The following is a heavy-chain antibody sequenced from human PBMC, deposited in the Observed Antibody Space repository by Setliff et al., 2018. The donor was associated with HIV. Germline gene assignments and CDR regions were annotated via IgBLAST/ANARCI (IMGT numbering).Heavy chain of an antibody. CDR3: ARATTTPIAGMLAPPPDY. J-gene: IGHJ4*02. Sequence: SSETLSLTCGVSGASISNHYWSWVRQSPGKELEWIGYIYYSGSPNYNPSLKSRVTISVDTSKNQFSLNLSSVTAADTAVYYCARATTTPIAGMLAPPPDYWGQGTLVTVSS. V-gene: IGHV4-59*11. CDR1: GASISNHY. CDR2: IYYSGSP. D-gene: IGHD6-13*01.